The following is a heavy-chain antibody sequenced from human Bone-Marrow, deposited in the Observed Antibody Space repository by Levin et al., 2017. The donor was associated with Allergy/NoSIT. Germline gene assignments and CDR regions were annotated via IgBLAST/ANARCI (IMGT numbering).Heavy chain of an antibody. J-gene: IGHJ6*02. V-gene: IGHV5-51*01. CDR1: GYSFTSYW. CDR3: ARHGDIVVVPAAHYYGMDV. Sequence: GESLKISCKGSGYSFTSYWIGWVRQMPGKGLEWMGIIYPGDSDTRYSPSFQGQVTISADKSISTAYLQWSSLKASDTAMYYCARHGDIVVVPAAHYYGMDVWGQGTTVTVSS. D-gene: IGHD2-2*01. CDR2: IYPGDSDT.